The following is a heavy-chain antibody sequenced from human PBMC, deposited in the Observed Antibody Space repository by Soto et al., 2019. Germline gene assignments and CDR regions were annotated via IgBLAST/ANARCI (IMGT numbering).Heavy chain of an antibody. CDR3: ARGTGDFDY. V-gene: IGHV3-33*01. J-gene: IGHJ4*02. Sequence: GGSLRLSCAASGFPFSGYGMHWVRQAPGQGLEWVAGLWHDGTNKYYADSVKGRFTISRDNSKTTLYLQMNSLRAEDTAVYYCARGTGDFDYWGQGTLVTVSS. CDR1: GFPFSGYG. D-gene: IGHD7-27*01. CDR2: LWHDGTNK.